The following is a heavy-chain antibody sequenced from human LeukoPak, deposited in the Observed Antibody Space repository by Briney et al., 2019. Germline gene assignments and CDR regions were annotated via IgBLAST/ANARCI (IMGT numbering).Heavy chain of an antibody. CDR1: GFTFSNAW. CDR3: TTVYCGGDCYPDY. J-gene: IGHJ4*02. D-gene: IGHD2-21*02. Sequence: GGSLRLSCAASGFTFSNAWMNWVRQAPGKGLEWVGRIKGKTDGGTTDYAAPVKGRFTISRDDSKNTLYLQMNSLKTEDTAVYYCTTVYCGGDCYPDYWGQGTLVTVSS. V-gene: IGHV3-15*07. CDR2: IKGKTDGGTT.